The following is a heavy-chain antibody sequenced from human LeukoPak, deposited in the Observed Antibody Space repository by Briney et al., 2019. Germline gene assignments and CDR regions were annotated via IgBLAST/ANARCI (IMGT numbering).Heavy chain of an antibody. Sequence: GGSLRLSCAASGFTFSNYNMNWVRQAPGKGLEWVSSISSSSSSINYADSLKGRFTISRDNAKNSLYLQMNSLRAEDTAMYYCAKTTSVYGSGDDYSDATNWFDPWGQGTLVTVSS. J-gene: IGHJ5*02. CDR1: GFTFSNYN. D-gene: IGHD3-10*01. CDR2: ISSSSSSI. V-gene: IGHV3-21*04. CDR3: AKTTSVYGSGDDYSDATNWFDP.